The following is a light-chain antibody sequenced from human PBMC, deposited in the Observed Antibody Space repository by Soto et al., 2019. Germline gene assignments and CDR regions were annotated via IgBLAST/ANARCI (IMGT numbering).Light chain of an antibody. J-gene: IGKJ4*01. CDR3: LQYHSFALT. CDR1: QSIDDW. Sequence: DIQMTQSPSTLSASVGDRVAITCRASQSIDDWLAWHQQKPGKAPKLLIYKASTLESGVPPRFSGSGSATEFTLTINSLQPDDFGSYYCLQYHSFALTFGGGTTVEI. V-gene: IGKV1-5*03. CDR2: KAS.